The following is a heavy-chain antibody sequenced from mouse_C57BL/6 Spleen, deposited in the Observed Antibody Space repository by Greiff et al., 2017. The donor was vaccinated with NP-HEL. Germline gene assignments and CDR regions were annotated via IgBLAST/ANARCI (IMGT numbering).Heavy chain of an antibody. Sequence: QVQLKQSGAELVRPGTSVKMSCKASGYTFTNYWIGWAKQRPGHGLEWIGDIYPGGGYTNYNEKFKGKATLTADKSSSTAYMQFSSLTSEDSAIYYCARRDYGSSRYYFDYWGQGTTLTVSS. CDR2: IYPGGGYT. V-gene: IGHV1-63*01. J-gene: IGHJ2*01. CDR1: GYTFTNYW. CDR3: ARRDYGSSRYYFDY. D-gene: IGHD1-1*01.